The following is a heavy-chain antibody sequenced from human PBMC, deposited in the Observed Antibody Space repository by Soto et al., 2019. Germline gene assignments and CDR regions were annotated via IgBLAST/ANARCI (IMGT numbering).Heavy chain of an antibody. CDR1: AVSFISYA. J-gene: IGHJ6*02. CDR2: IAYDGSNK. CDR3: ARDLAYDFWSGYNPYYYYGMDV. V-gene: IGHV3-30-3*01. D-gene: IGHD3-3*01. Sequence: SLSLAWSVAAVSFISYAAHCVRPTAGRWREWVEVIAYDGSNKYYADSVKGRFNNSRDNPKNTLYLQMNSMRAEDTAVYYCARDLAYDFWSGYNPYYYYGMDVWGQGTTVTVSS.